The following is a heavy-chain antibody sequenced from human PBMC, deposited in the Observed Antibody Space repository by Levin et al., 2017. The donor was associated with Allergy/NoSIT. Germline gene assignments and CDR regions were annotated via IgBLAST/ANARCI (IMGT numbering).Heavy chain of an antibody. D-gene: IGHD1-14*01. Sequence: LSLPCEVSGFTFSSFTMSWVRQAPGKGLEWISGISSGGVNTYYADSVKGRFTISRDNSKNTLFLQMNSLRAEDTAIYFCAKDLKTGQLSYFDNWGQGTLVTVSS. V-gene: IGHV3-23*01. J-gene: IGHJ4*02. CDR2: ISSGGVNT. CDR1: GFTFSSFT. CDR3: AKDLKTGQLSYFDN.